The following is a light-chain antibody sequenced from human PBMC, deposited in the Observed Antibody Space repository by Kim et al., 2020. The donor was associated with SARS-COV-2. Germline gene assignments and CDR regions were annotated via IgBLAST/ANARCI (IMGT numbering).Light chain of an antibody. CDR1: QSVTTS. Sequence: SPGERATLSCRASQSVTTSFAWYQQNPGQAPRLRIYGASTRATGIPARFSGSGSATEFTLTISSLQSEDIAVYYCQQYNDWPPRTFGQGTKVEIK. J-gene: IGKJ1*01. V-gene: IGKV3-15*01. CDR3: QQYNDWPPRT. CDR2: GAS.